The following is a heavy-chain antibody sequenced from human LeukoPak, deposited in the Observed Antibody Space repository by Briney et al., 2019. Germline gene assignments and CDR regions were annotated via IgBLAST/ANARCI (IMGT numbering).Heavy chain of an antibody. Sequence: EASVTVSCKASGYTFTGYYMHWVRQAPGQGLEWMGWINPNSGGTNYAQKFQGWVTMTRDTSISTAYMELSRLRSDDTAVYYCARTLVVVGHDAFDIWGQGTMVTVSS. V-gene: IGHV1-2*04. J-gene: IGHJ3*02. CDR3: ARTLVVVGHDAFDI. D-gene: IGHD2-15*01. CDR2: INPNSGGT. CDR1: GYTFTGYY.